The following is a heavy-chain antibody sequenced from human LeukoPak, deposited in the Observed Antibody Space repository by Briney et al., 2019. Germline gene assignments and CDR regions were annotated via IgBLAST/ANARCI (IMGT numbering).Heavy chain of an antibody. CDR3: ASAGDPGSDWYFDL. J-gene: IGHJ2*01. D-gene: IGHD7-27*01. Sequence: SETLSLTCAVSGGSISSSNWWSWVRQPPGKGLEWIGEIYHSGSTNYNPSLKSRVTISVDTSKNQFSLKLSSVTAADTAVYYCASAGDPGSDWYFDLWGRGTLVTVSS. V-gene: IGHV4-4*02. CDR2: IYHSGST. CDR1: GGSISSSNW.